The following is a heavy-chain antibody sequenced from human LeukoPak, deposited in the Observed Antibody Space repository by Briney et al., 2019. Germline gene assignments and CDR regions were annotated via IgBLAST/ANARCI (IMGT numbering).Heavy chain of an antibody. Sequence: SETLSLTCTVSGGSISSGGYYWSWIRQPPGKGLEWIGYIYHSGSTYYNPSLKSRVTISVDASRNQFSLKLRSVTAADTAVYYCARYTAMVAFHAHGFDIWGQGTMVTVSS. CDR1: GGSISSGGYY. J-gene: IGHJ3*02. CDR2: IYHSGST. CDR3: ARYTAMVAFHAHGFDI. D-gene: IGHD5-18*01. V-gene: IGHV4-30-2*02.